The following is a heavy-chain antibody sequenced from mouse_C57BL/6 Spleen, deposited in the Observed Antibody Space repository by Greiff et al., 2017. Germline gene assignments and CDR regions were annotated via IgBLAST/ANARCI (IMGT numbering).Heavy chain of an antibody. V-gene: IGHV1-82*01. CDR3: ARQDYGSSCWYFDV. J-gene: IGHJ1*03. Sequence: VQLVESGPELVKPGASVKISCKASGYAFSSSWMNWVKQRPGKGLEWIGRIYPGDGDTNYNGKFKGKATLTADKSSSTAYMQLSSLTSDDSAVYFCARQDYGSSCWYFDVWGTGTTVTVSS. CDR1: GYAFSSSW. CDR2: IYPGDGDT. D-gene: IGHD1-1*01.